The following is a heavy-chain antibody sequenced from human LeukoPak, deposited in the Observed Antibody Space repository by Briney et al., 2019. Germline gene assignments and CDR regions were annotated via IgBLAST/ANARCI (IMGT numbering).Heavy chain of an antibody. CDR2: IYTSEFT. CDR3: ARALSRSSSWEFDP. Sequence: PSETLSLTCTVSGGSISGYYWSWIRQPAGKGLELIGRIYTSEFTNYNPSLKSRVIMSVDTAKNQFSLKLNSVTGAHTAVYYCARALSRSSSWEFDPWGQGILVTVSS. CDR1: GGSISGYY. D-gene: IGHD6-13*01. J-gene: IGHJ5*02. V-gene: IGHV4-4*07.